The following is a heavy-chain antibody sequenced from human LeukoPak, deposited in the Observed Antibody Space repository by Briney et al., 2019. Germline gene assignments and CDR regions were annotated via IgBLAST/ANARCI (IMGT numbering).Heavy chain of an antibody. Sequence: ASVKVSCKASGGTFSSYAISWVRQAPGQGLEWMGRIIPILGIANYAQKFQGRVTITADKSTSTAYMELSSLRSEDTAVYYCARDRDTAMASDYWGQGTLVTVSS. CDR2: IIPILGIA. V-gene: IGHV1-69*04. CDR3: ARDRDTAMASDY. J-gene: IGHJ4*02. CDR1: GGTFSSYA. D-gene: IGHD5-18*01.